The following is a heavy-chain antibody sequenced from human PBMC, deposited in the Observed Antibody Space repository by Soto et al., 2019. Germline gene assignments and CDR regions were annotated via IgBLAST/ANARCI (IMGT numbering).Heavy chain of an antibody. D-gene: IGHD6-19*01. Sequence: GGSLRLSCAASGFTFSTYSMNWVRQAPGKGLEWVSYISGSGGTTYYADSVKGRFTFSRDNSKNTLYLQMNSLRAEDTAVYYCAKTANGWFSAFDIWGQGTMVTVSS. CDR1: GFTFSTYS. V-gene: IGHV3-23*01. CDR2: ISGSGGTT. J-gene: IGHJ3*02. CDR3: AKTANGWFSAFDI.